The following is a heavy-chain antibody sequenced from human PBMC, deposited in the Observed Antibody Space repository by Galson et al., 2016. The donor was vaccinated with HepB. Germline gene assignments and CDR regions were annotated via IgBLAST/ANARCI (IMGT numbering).Heavy chain of an antibody. V-gene: IGHV3-23*01. CDR3: ARAFRYGTGWNGRNDC. J-gene: IGHJ4*02. Sequence: SLRLSCAASGFTLNSFAMSWVRQAPGKGLEWVSAINGGSAHYADSVQGRFTISRDTSKNTLYLEMNSLRAEDTAIYYCARAFRYGTGWNGRNDCWGQGTLVTVSS. CDR1: GFTLNSFA. D-gene: IGHD6-19*01. CDR2: INGGSA.